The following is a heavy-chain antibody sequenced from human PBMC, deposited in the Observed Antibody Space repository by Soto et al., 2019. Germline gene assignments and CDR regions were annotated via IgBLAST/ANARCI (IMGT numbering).Heavy chain of an antibody. J-gene: IGHJ4*02. D-gene: IGHD2-2*01. CDR1: GGSISSYY. CDR2: IYYSGST. Sequence: QVQLQESGPGLVKPSETLSLTCTVSGGSISSYYWSWIRQPPVKGLEWIGYIYYSGSTNYNPSLKSRVTRSVDTSKDHFTLKLRSVTAVDTAVYYCAREGSVGVPAATTLWGQGTLVTVSS. CDR3: AREGSVGVPAATTL. V-gene: IGHV4-59*01.